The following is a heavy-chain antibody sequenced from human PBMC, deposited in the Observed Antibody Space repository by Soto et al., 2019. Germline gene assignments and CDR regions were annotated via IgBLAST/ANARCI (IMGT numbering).Heavy chain of an antibody. Sequence: QVQLVESGGGVVQPGRSLRLSCAASGFTFSSYGMHWVRQAPGKGLEWVAVISYDGSNKYYADSVKGRFTISRDNSKNTLYLQMNSLRAEDTAVYYCAKEPQPDTRIQLWLPPTDYWGQGTLVTVSS. CDR2: ISYDGSNK. V-gene: IGHV3-30*18. J-gene: IGHJ4*02. CDR3: AKEPQPDTRIQLWLPPTDY. D-gene: IGHD5-18*01. CDR1: GFTFSSYG.